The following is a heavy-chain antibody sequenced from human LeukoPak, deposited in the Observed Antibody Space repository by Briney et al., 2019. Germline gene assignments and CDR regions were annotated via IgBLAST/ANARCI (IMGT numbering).Heavy chain of an antibody. CDR3: ARGPLVVTAIPFLDY. D-gene: IGHD2-21*02. V-gene: IGHV1-69*05. J-gene: IGHJ4*02. Sequence: GSSVKVSCKASGGTFSSYAISWVRQAPGQGLEWMGRIIPIFGTANYAQKFQGRVTITTDESTSTAYMELSSLRSEDTAVYYRARGPLVVTAIPFLDYWGQGTLVTVSS. CDR2: IIPIFGTA. CDR1: GGTFSSYA.